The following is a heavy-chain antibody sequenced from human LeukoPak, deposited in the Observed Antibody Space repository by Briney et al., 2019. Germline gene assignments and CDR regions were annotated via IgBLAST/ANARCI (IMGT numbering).Heavy chain of an antibody. CDR3: ARVAAGYYYDSSGYYPIDY. CDR2: ISWNSGSI. J-gene: IGHJ4*02. V-gene: IGHV3-9*01. D-gene: IGHD3-22*01. CDR1: GFTFDDYA. Sequence: GGSLRLSCAASGFTFDDYAMHWVRQAPGKGLEWVSGISWNSGSIGYADSVKGRFTISRDNAKNSLYLQMNSLRAEDTAVYYCARVAAGYYYDSSGYYPIDYWGQGTLVTVSS.